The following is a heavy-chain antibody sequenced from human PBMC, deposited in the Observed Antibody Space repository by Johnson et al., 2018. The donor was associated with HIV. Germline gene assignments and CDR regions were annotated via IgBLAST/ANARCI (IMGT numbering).Heavy chain of an antibody. CDR1: GFTFSSYG. J-gene: IGHJ3*02. CDR2: ISYDGSDK. Sequence: QVQLVESGGGVVQPGRSLRLSCVASGFTFSSYGMNWVRQAPGKGLEWVAVISYDGSDKYYADSVRGRFTISRDNAKNTLYLQMNSLRAEDTAVYYCAKDTAYYYGSGSYYIDAFDIWGQGTMVTVSS. D-gene: IGHD3-10*01. CDR3: AKDTAYYYGSGSYYIDAFDI. V-gene: IGHV3-30*18.